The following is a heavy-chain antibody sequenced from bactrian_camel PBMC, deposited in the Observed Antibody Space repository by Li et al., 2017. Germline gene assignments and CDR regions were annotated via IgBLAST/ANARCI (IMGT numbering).Heavy chain of an antibody. V-gene: IGHV3S40*01. D-gene: IGHD1*01. J-gene: IGHJ6*01. CDR3: AAGDSFVPQMTDGRCPKPHGY. Sequence: VQLVESGGGLVQPGGSLRLSCAASGFSFRNHGMIWIRQAPGKEREGVARIYILGGFTYYADSVKGRFVISQDIAKNTVFLQMNSLKPEDTAMYYCAAGDSFVPQMTDGRCPKPHGYWGQGTQVTVS. CDR2: IYILGGFT. CDR1: GFSFRNHG.